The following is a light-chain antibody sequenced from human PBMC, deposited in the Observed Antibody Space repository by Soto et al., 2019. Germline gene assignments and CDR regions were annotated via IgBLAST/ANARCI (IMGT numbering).Light chain of an antibody. CDR2: LESSGSS. Sequence: QLVLTQSSSASASLGSSVKLTCTLSSGHSTYIIAWHQQQPGKAPRHLMKLESSGSSNKGSGVPDRFSGSSSVADRYLTISNLPCEDAAEYYCETWDSNTRVFGGGTKLTVL. J-gene: IGLJ3*02. CDR1: SGHSTYI. V-gene: IGLV4-60*02. CDR3: ETWDSNTRV.